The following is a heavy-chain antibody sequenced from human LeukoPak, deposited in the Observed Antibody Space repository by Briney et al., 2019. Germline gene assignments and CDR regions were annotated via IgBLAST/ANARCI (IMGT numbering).Heavy chain of an antibody. CDR3: ARDMYCGSKGPYYYYYYMDV. V-gene: IGHV4-4*07. D-gene: IGHD2-8*02. CDR2: IYTSGST. J-gene: IGHJ6*03. Sequence: PSETLSLTCTVSGGSISSYYWSWIRQPAGKGLEWIGRIYTSGSTNYNPSLKSRVTISVDTSKNQFSLKLSSVTAADTAVYYCARDMYCGSKGPYYYYYYMDVWGKGTTVTISS. CDR1: GGSISSYY.